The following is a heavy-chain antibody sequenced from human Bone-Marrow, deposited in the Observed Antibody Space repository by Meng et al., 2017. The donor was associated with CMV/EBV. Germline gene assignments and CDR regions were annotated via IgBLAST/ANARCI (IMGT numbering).Heavy chain of an antibody. CDR1: GGTFSSYA. CDR2: IIPIFGTA. Sequence: SVKVSCKASGGTFSSYAISWVRQAPGQGLEWMGGIIPIFGTANYAQKFQGRVTITTDESTSTAYMEASSLRSEDTAVYYCASGLLPSIQLWPSKPLYYYYYGMDVWGQGTTVTVSS. J-gene: IGHJ6*02. V-gene: IGHV1-69*05. D-gene: IGHD5-18*01. CDR3: ASGLLPSIQLWPSKPLYYYYYGMDV.